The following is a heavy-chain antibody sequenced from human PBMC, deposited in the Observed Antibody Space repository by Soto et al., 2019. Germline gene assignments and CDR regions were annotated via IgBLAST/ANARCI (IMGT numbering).Heavy chain of an antibody. CDR1: GFTFSSYA. V-gene: IGHV3-23*01. J-gene: IGHJ6*02. D-gene: IGHD4-4*01. Sequence: PGGSLRLSCAASGFTFSSYAMNWVRQAPGKGLEWVSAISGSGGSTYYADSVKGRFTISRDNSKNTLYLQINSLRAEDTAVYYCVIVWTTVTQFHYYYVMDVWGQGTTVTVSS. CDR3: VIVWTTVTQFHYYYVMDV. CDR2: ISGSGGST.